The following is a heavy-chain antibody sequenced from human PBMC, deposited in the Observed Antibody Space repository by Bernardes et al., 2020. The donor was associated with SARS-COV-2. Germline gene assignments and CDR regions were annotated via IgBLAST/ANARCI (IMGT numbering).Heavy chain of an antibody. J-gene: IGHJ6*02. V-gene: IGHV4-59*08. CDR3: ARLSRDDSGYSSSWYDYYYGMDV. Sequence: SETLSLTCTVSGGSISSYYWSWIRQPPGKVLEWIGYIYYSGSTNYNPSLKSRVTISVDTSKNQFSLKLSSVTAADTAVYYCARLSRDDSGYSSSWYDYYYGMDVWGQGTTVTVSS. CDR1: GGSISSYY. D-gene: IGHD6-13*01. CDR2: IYYSGST.